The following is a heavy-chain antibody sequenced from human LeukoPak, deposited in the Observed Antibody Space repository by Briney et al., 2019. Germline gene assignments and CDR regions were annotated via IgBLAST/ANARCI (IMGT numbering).Heavy chain of an antibody. J-gene: IGHJ4*02. CDR2: LYSGGNT. CDR3: AKSTHLLWAVFDY. D-gene: IGHD2-21*01. CDR1: GFTVSSND. Sequence: GGSLRLSCAASGFTVSSNDMNWVRQAPGKGLEWVSLLYSGGNTYYAGSVKGRFTISRDNSKNTLYLQLDSLRAEDTAVYYCAKSTHLLWAVFDYWGQGTLVTVSS. V-gene: IGHV3-53*01.